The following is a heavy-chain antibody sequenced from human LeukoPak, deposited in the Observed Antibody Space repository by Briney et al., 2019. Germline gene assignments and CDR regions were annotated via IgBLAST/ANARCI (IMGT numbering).Heavy chain of an antibody. CDR3: ARTVPGYFFDY. D-gene: IGHD3-10*01. CDR1: GFTFYNYA. CDR2: INTDGSST. V-gene: IGHV3-74*01. Sequence: PGPSLRLSCAASGFTFYNYAMTWVRQAPGKGLVWVSRINTDGSSTSYADSVKGRFTISRDNAKNTLYLQMNSLRAEDTAVYYCARTVPGYFFDYWGQGTLVTVSS. J-gene: IGHJ4*02.